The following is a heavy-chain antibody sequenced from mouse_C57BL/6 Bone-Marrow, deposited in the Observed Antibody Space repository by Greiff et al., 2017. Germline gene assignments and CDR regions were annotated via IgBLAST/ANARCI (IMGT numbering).Heavy chain of an antibody. CDR3: ARWEYYCWYCDV. J-gene: IGHJ1*03. CDR2: IYIGNGYT. D-gene: IGHD1-1*01. CDR1: GYTFTSYG. Sequence: EVQLKESGAELVRPGSSVKMSCKTSGYTFTSYGINWVKQRPGQGLEWIGYIYIGNGYTEYNEKFKGKATLNSDTSSITAYMQLSSKTSEDSALYFCARWEYYCWYCDVWGTGTTVTVSS. V-gene: IGHV1-58*01.